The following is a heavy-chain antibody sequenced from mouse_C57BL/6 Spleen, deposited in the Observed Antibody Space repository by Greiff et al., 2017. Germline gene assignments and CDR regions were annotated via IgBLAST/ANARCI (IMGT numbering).Heavy chain of an antibody. J-gene: IGHJ2*01. Sequence: VQLKESGGGLVKPGGSLKLSCAASGFTFSSYTMSWVRQTPEKRLEWVATISGGGGNTYYPDSVKGRFTISRDNAKNTLYLQMSSLRSEDTALYYCARHEDSNYLYYFDYWGQGTTLTVSS. D-gene: IGHD2-5*01. V-gene: IGHV5-9*01. CDR2: ISGGGGNT. CDR3: ARHEDSNYLYYFDY. CDR1: GFTFSSYT.